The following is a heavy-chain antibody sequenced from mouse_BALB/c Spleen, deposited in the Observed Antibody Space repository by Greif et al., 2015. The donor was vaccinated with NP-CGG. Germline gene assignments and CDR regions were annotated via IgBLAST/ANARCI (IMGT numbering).Heavy chain of an antibody. J-gene: IGHJ2*01. CDR2: IDPSDSET. V-gene: IGHV1-69*02. D-gene: IGHD2-1*01. CDR1: GYTFTSYW. Sequence: VQLQESGAELVKPGAPVKLSCKDSGYTFTSYWMNWVKQRPGRGLEWIGRIDPSDSETHYNQKFKDKATLTVDKSSSTAYIQLSSLTSEDSAVYYCASGGNYDYFDYWGQGTTLTVSS. CDR3: ASGGNYDYFDY.